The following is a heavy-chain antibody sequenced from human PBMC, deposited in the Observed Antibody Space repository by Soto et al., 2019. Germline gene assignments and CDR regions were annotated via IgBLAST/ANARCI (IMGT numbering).Heavy chain of an antibody. Sequence: PSETLSLTCAVSCGSISGGGYSGSWIRQPPGKGLGWIGYIYHSGRTYYNPSLKSRVTISVDRSKNQFSLKLSSVTAADTAVYYCARERKVTMVRGVIDYGMDVWGQGTTVTVSS. CDR1: CGSISGGGYS. V-gene: IGHV4-30-2*01. D-gene: IGHD3-10*01. CDR2: IYHSGRT. J-gene: IGHJ6*02. CDR3: ARERKVTMVRGVIDYGMDV.